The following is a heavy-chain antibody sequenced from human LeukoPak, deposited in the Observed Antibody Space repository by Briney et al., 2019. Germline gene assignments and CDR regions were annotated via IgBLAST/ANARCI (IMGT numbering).Heavy chain of an antibody. CDR1: GFTFHDYA. CDR2: ISRNSVTI. J-gene: IGHJ5*02. Sequence: GGSLRLSCVASGFTFHDYAMHWVRQAPGKGLEWVSGISRNSVTIDYANSVKGRFTIFRDNAKNSLYLQMNSLEPEDLGLYYCATSKGGGGFDPWGQGTLVTVSS. D-gene: IGHD3-16*01. V-gene: IGHV3-9*03. CDR3: ATSKGGGGFDP.